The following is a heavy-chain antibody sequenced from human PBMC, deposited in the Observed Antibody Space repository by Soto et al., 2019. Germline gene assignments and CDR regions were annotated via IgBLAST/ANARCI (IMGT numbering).Heavy chain of an antibody. V-gene: IGHV4-31*03. J-gene: IGHJ5*02. D-gene: IGHD3-3*01. CDR1: GGSISSGGYY. Sequence: SETLSLTCTVSGGSISSGGYYWSWIRQHPGKGLEWIGYIYYSGSTYYNPSLKSRVTISVDTSKNQFSLKLSSVTAADTAVYYWAVSLRVMEWLSYKCWFDPWGQGTLVTVSS. CDR2: IYYSGST. CDR3: AVSLRVMEWLSYKCWFDP.